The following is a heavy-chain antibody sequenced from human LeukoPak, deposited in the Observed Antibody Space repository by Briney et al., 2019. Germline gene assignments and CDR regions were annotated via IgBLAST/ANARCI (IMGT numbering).Heavy chain of an antibody. D-gene: IGHD2-2*02. CDR1: GYRFTSYW. CDR3: ARRAYCDTTGCYNLPDY. Sequence: GESLKISCKGSGYRFTSYWIGWVRQTPGKGLEWMGIIYPGDSDTRYSPSFQGQVTISADKSISTAYLQWSSLKASDTAMYYCARRAYCDTTGCYNLPDYWGQGTLVIVSS. J-gene: IGHJ4*02. CDR2: IYPGDSDT. V-gene: IGHV5-51*01.